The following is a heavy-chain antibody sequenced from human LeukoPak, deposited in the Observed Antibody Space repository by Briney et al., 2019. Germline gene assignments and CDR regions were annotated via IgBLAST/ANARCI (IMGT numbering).Heavy chain of an antibody. D-gene: IGHD3-22*01. V-gene: IGHV4-38-2*02. J-gene: IGHJ4*02. Sequence: PSETLSLTCTVSGYSISSGYYWGWIRQPPGKGPEWIGSIYHSGSTYYNPSLKSQVSMSVDKSKNQFSLKLSSVTAADTAVYYCARHYYYDSSSYPLRFRFDCWGQGTLVTVSS. CDR3: ARHYYYDSSSYPLRFRFDC. CDR2: IYHSGST. CDR1: GYSISSGYY.